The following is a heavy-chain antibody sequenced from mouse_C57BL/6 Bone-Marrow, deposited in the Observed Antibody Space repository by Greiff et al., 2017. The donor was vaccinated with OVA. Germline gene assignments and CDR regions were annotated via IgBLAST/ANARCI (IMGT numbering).Heavy chain of an antibody. Sequence: QVQLQQSGAELARPGASVKLSCKASGYTFTRYGISWVKQRTGQGLEWIGEIYPRSGNTYYNEKFKGKATLTADKSSSTAYMELRSLTSEDSAVYFCARRGACGVVNYFDYWGQGTTLTVSS. CDR2: IYPRSGNT. CDR1: GYTFTRYG. CDR3: ARRGACGVVNYFDY. D-gene: IGHD1-1*01. J-gene: IGHJ2*01. V-gene: IGHV1-81*01.